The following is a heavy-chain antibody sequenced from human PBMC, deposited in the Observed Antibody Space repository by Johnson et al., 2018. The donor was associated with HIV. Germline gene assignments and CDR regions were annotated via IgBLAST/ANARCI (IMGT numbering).Heavy chain of an antibody. Sequence: EVQLVESGGGLVQPGGSLKLSCAASGFTFSGSAMHWVRQAPGKGLEWVGRIRSKANSYATAYAASVKGGFTITRDGSKNTAYLNMNSLRAADTAVYYCARGRDSTGDGGAFDIWGQGTMVTVSS. CDR2: IRSKANSYAT. CDR1: GFTFSGSA. J-gene: IGHJ3*02. V-gene: IGHV3-73*01. D-gene: IGHD7-27*01. CDR3: ARGRDSTGDGGAFDI.